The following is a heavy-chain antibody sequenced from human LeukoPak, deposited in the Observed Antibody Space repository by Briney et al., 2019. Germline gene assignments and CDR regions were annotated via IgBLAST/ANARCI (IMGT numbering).Heavy chain of an antibody. J-gene: IGHJ5*02. CDR1: GGSFSGYY. CDR3: ARRWFSGIAAAGTRRRFDP. Sequence: SETLSLTCAVYGGSFSGYYWSWIRQPPGKGLEWIGEINHSGSTNHNPSLKSRVTISVDTSKNQFSLKLSSVTAVDTAVYYCARRWFSGIAAAGTRRRFDPWGQGTLVTVSS. V-gene: IGHV4-34*01. CDR2: INHSGST. D-gene: IGHD6-13*01.